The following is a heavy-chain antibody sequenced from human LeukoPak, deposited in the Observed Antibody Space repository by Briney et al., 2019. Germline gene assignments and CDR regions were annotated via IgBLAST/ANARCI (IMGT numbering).Heavy chain of an antibody. CDR1: GGSVSSGSYY. V-gene: IGHV4-61*01. Sequence: SETLSLTCTVSGGSVSSGSYYWSWIRQPPGKGLEWIGYIYYSGSTNYNPSLKSRVTISVDTSKNQFSLKLSSVTAADTAVYYCARLEGYCSGGSCSKHYYYYGMDVWGQGTTVTVSS. CDR3: ARLEGYCSGGSCSKHYYYYGMDV. CDR2: IYYSGST. D-gene: IGHD2-15*01. J-gene: IGHJ6*02.